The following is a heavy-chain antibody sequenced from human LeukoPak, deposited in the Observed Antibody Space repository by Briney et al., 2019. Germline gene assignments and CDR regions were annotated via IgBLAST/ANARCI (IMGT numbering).Heavy chain of an antibody. V-gene: IGHV3-30*01. CDR3: WRGRDRTDY. CDR1: GFTFSSYA. CDR2: ISYDGSNK. Sequence: GRYLRPSCAAFGFTFSSYAMYWVRQAPGPGLGWGAVISYDGSNKYYADPVKVRFTIPRANSNTTLHLPLNRLSSEHTTVSCSWRGRDRTDYWGQGTLVTVYS. J-gene: IGHJ4*02.